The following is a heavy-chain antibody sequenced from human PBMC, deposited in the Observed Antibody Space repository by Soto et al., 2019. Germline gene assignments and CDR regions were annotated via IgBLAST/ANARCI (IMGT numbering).Heavy chain of an antibody. D-gene: IGHD6-19*01. Sequence: SGGSLRLSCAASGFTFSSYGMHWVRQAPGKGLEWVAVIWYDGSNKYYADSVKGRFTISRDNSKNTLYLQMNSLRAEDTAVYYCARAGAEQWLVSTYYGMDVWGQGTTVTVSS. J-gene: IGHJ6*02. CDR1: GFTFSSYG. V-gene: IGHV3-33*01. CDR2: IWYDGSNK. CDR3: ARAGAEQWLVSTYYGMDV.